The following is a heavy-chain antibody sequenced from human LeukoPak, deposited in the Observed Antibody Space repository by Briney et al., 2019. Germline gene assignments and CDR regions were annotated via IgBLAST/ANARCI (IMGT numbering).Heavy chain of an antibody. CDR2: ISITSSYI. CDR3: ARDPYYYDSSTLN. V-gene: IGHV3-21*01. J-gene: IGHJ4*02. CDR1: GFTFTNHS. Sequence: GGSLRLSCAASGFTFTNHSMNWVRQAPGKGLEWVSSISITSSYIYYADSLKGRFTISRDNAKNSLFLQMNSLRAEDTAVYYCARDPYYYDSSTLNWGQGTLVTVSS. D-gene: IGHD3-22*01.